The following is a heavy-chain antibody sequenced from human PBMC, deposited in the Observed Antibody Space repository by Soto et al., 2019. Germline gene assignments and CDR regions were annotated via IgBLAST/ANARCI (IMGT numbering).Heavy chain of an antibody. CDR3: AEDGLPDYVRRRAH. D-gene: IGHD3-10*02. CDR2: ISHDGRIE. J-gene: IGHJ1*01. Sequence: GASLSLSCAGSGVPLSTFALHWVRQALGEGLEWAALISHDGRIEKYADSVKRRFTISRDNSKNKLYMQMDSLRLEDTGVYDDAEDGLPDYVRRRAHW. CDR1: GVPLSTFA. V-gene: IGHV3-30-3*01.